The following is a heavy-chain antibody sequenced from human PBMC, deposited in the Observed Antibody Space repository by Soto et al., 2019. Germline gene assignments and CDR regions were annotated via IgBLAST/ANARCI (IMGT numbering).Heavy chain of an antibody. J-gene: IGHJ6*02. V-gene: IGHV1-18*01. CDR2: ISAYNGNT. Sequence: ASVKVSCKASGYTFTSYGISWVRQAPGQGLEWMGWISAYNGNTNYAQKLQGRVTMTTDTSTSTAYMELRSLRSDDTAVYYCARDLVRYCSSTSYRRYYGMDVWGQGTTVTVSS. CDR3: ARDLVRYCSSTSYRRYYGMDV. CDR1: GYTFTSYG. D-gene: IGHD2-2*01.